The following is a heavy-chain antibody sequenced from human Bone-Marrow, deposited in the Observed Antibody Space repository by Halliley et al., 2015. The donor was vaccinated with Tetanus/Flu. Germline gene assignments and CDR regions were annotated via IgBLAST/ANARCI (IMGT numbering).Heavy chain of an antibody. CDR1: GFTFSRYG. D-gene: IGHD1-26*01. CDR3: AKDPGTLVGPTPPVVDP. CDR2: IVSDGSNK. J-gene: IGHJ5*02. Sequence: SLRLSCEVSGFTFSRYGMRWVRQAPGKGLEWVAVIVSDGSNKYYADSVKGRFTISRDNSKNTMYLQMNRLRAEDTAFYYCAKDPGTLVGPTPPVVDPWGQGTLVTVSS. V-gene: IGHV3-30*18.